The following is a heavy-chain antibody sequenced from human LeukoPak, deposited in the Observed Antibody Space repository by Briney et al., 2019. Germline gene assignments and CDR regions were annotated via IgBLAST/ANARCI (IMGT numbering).Heavy chain of an antibody. Sequence: SQTLSLTCDISGDSVSSDSSSWTWIRQSPSRGLEWLGRTYYRSKWYHDYAISVKSRIIINPDTSKNQFSLQLNSVTPEDTAVYYCARAPGHQYGLAAPNYAFDIWGPGTMVTVSS. V-gene: IGHV6-1*01. CDR2: TYYRSKWYH. D-gene: IGHD6-6*01. J-gene: IGHJ3*02. CDR1: GDSVSSDSSS. CDR3: ARAPGHQYGLAAPNYAFDI.